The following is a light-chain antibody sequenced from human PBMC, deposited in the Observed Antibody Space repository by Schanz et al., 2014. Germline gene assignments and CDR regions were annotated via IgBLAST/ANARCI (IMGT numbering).Light chain of an antibody. V-gene: IGKV3-15*01. CDR2: NAS. Sequence: EIVLTQSPATLSLSPGERATLSCRASQSVGSNLAWYRQKPGQAPRLLIYNASNRATGLPARFSGSGSGTEFTLTISSLQSEDVAVYYCQQYNNWLTTFGQGTRVEIK. J-gene: IGKJ1*01. CDR1: QSVGSN. CDR3: QQYNNWLTT.